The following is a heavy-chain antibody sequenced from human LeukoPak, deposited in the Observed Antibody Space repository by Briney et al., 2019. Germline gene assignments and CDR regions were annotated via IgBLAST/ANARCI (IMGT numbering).Heavy chain of an antibody. V-gene: IGHV3-23*01. Sequence: GGSLRLSCAASGFTFSTFAMICVRQPPGKGLEWVSSIFPSGGEIHYADSVRGRFTISRDNSKSTLSLQMNSLRAEDTAIYYCATYRQVLLPFKSWGQGTLVTVSS. J-gene: IGHJ5*02. CDR2: IFPSGGEI. D-gene: IGHD2-8*02. CDR1: GFTFSTFA. CDR3: ATYRQVLLPFKS.